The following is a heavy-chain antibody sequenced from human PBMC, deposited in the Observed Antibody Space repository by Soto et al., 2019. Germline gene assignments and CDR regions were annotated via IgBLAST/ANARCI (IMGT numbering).Heavy chain of an antibody. CDR2: ISYDGSNK. CDR3: ARHITIFGVALPYYYYGMDV. D-gene: IGHD3-3*01. J-gene: IGHJ6*02. Sequence: SLRHSCTASLFTFSSYAMHWVLQTPFKLLEFLAVISYDGSNKYYADSVKGRFTISRDNSKNTLYLQMNSLRAEDTAVYYCARHITIFGVALPYYYYGMDVWGQGTTVTVSS. V-gene: IGHV3-30*14. CDR1: LFTFSSYA.